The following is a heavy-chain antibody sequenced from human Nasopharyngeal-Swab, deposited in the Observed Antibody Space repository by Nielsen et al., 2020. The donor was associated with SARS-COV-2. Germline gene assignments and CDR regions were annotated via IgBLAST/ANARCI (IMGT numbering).Heavy chain of an antibody. J-gene: IGHJ6*02. CDR1: GGSISSSDYY. CDR3: ARAALECSSPPCYPARWYYFYYGMDV. D-gene: IGHD2-2*01. Sequence: SETLSLTCLVSGGSISSSDYYWGLIRQPPGKGLEWIGTMYYSGSTYYTPSLKSRVTISVDTSKNQFSLKLSSVTATDTAVYYCARAALECSSPPCYPARWYYFYYGMDVWGQGTTVTVSS. V-gene: IGHV4-39*07. CDR2: MYYSGST.